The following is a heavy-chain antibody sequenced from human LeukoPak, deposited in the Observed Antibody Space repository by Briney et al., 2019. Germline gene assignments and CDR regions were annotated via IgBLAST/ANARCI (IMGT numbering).Heavy chain of an antibody. CDR3: ASRNGGAYDWFDY. CDR2: IFASGRT. CDR1: GGSISSGTYY. D-gene: IGHD1-1*01. Sequence: SETLSLTCSVSGGSISSGTYYWSWIRQPAGKGLEWIGRIFASGRTNYNPSLKSRITISVDTSKNQFSLKLNSATAADTAVYFCASRNGGAYDWFDYWGQGTLVSVSS. V-gene: IGHV4-61*02. J-gene: IGHJ4*02.